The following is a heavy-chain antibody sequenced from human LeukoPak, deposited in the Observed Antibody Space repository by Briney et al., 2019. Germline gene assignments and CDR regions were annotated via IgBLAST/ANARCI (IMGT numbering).Heavy chain of an antibody. CDR2: IYYSGST. CDR1: GGSISSGDYY. J-gene: IGHJ4*02. Sequence: SQTLSLTCTVSGGSISSGDYYWSWIRQPPGKGLEWIGYIYYSGSTYYNPSLKSRVTISVDTSKNQFSLKLSSVTAADTAVYYCAREGVEYSSSFGYWGQRTLVTVSS. D-gene: IGHD6-6*01. CDR3: AREGVEYSSSFGY. V-gene: IGHV4-30-4*08.